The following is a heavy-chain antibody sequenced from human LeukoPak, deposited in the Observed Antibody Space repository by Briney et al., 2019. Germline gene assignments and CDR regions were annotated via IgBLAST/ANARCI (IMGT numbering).Heavy chain of an antibody. D-gene: IGHD2-2*01. CDR2: IYPGDSDT. V-gene: IGHV5-51*01. J-gene: IGHJ3*02. CDR3: ARLRGDCSSTSCYGNDAFDASDI. CDR1: GYDFTNYW. Sequence: GESLKISCKGSGYDFTNYWIGWVRQMPGKGLEWMGIIYPGDSDTRNSPSFQGQVTISADKSISTAYLQWSSLKASDTAMYYCARLRGDCSSTSCYGNDAFDASDIWGQGTMVTVSS.